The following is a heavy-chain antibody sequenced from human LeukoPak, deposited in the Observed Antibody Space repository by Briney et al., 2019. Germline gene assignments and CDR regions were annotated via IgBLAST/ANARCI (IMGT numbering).Heavy chain of an antibody. J-gene: IGHJ5*02. Sequence: ASVKVSCKASGYTFISYDINWVRQATGQGLEWMGWMNPNSGNTGYAQKFQGRVTITRNTSISTAYMELSSLRSEDTAVYYCARGEGDFWSGYYYWFDPWGQGTLVTVSS. CDR3: ARGEGDFWSGYYYWFDP. V-gene: IGHV1-8*03. CDR2: MNPNSGNT. CDR1: GYTFISYD. D-gene: IGHD3-3*01.